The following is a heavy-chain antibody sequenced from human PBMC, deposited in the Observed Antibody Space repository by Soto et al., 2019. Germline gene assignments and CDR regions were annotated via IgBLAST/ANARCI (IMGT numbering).Heavy chain of an antibody. CDR1: GFSLSTNEVS. J-gene: IGHJ4*02. CDR3: AHRDGARFYFDY. V-gene: IGHV2-5*02. CDR2: IYWDDDK. Sequence: QITFKESGPTVVKPTQTLTLTCTLSGFSLSTNEVSVGWIRQPPGKALEWLALIYWDDDKRYSPSLKNRLTITKDTSKNQVVLTMTNMDPGDTATYYCAHRDGARFYFDYWGQGTLVTVTS.